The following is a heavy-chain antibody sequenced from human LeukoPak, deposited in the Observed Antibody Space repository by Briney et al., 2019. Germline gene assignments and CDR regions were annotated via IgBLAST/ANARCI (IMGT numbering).Heavy chain of an antibody. CDR2: IKQDGSEK. CDR1: GSTFSSYW. Sequence: GGSLRLSCAASGSTFSSYWMSWVRQAPGKGLEWVANIKQDGSEKYYVDSVKGRFTISRDNAKNSLYLQMNSLRAEDTAVYYCASPSFIAAAATGSWFDPWGQGTLVTVSS. V-gene: IGHV3-7*01. J-gene: IGHJ5*02. CDR3: ASPSFIAAAATGSWFDP. D-gene: IGHD6-13*01.